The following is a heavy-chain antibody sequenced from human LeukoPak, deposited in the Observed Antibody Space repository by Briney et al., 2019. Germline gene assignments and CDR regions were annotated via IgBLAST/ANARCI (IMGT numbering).Heavy chain of an antibody. CDR1: GFTFSTYT. Sequence: PGGSLRLSCAASGFTFSTYTMNWVRQAPGKGLEWVSSINNRGSYIYYADSVKGRFTISRDNAKNSLYLQMNSLRAEDTAVYYCAREDGVVGASSAFDYWGQGILVTVSS. CDR3: AREDGVVGASSAFDY. V-gene: IGHV3-21*01. D-gene: IGHD1-26*01. CDR2: INNRGSYI. J-gene: IGHJ4*02.